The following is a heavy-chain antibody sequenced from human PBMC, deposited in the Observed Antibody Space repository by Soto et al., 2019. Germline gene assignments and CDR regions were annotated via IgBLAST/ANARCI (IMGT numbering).Heavy chain of an antibody. Sequence: QVQLVESGGGVVQPGRSLRLSCAASGFTFNTYGMHWVRQAPGKGLEWVAVISYDGSNNYYADSVKGRFTISRDNSKHTLYLQMNSLRAEDTAVYYCAKDGHPYSSGWWDRTLPSYWGQGSLVTVSS. CDR2: ISYDGSNN. CDR3: AKDGHPYSSGWWDRTLPSY. J-gene: IGHJ4*02. V-gene: IGHV3-30*18. CDR1: GFTFNTYG. D-gene: IGHD6-19*01.